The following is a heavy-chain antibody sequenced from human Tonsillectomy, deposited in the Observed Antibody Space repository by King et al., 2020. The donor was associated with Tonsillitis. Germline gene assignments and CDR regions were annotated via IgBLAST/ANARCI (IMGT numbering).Heavy chain of an antibody. CDR2: IIPIFGTA. CDR3: ARVGGNSGWRPPARNYYYGMDV. V-gene: IGHV1-69*12. CDR1: GGTFSSFA. J-gene: IGHJ6*02. Sequence: AQLVQSGAEVKKPGSSVKVSCKASGGTFSSFAISWVRQAPGQGLEWMGGIIPIFGTANYAQKFQGRVTITADESTSTVYMELSSLRSEDTAVYYCARVGGNSGWRPPARNYYYGMDVWGQGTTVTVSS. D-gene: IGHD6-19*01.